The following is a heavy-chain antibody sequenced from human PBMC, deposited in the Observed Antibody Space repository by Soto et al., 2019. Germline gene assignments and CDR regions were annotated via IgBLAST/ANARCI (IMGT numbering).Heavy chain of an antibody. Sequence: SETLSLTCSVYGGSFSGYYWSWIRQPPGKWLEWIGEINHSGSTNYSPSFQGHVTISADKSISTAYLQWSSLKASDTAMYYCARRYCSSASCPRNYYGMDVWGQGTTVTVSS. CDR1: GGSFSGYY. J-gene: IGHJ6*02. D-gene: IGHD2-2*01. CDR2: INHSGST. CDR3: ARRYCSSASCPRNYYGMDV. V-gene: IGHV4-34*01.